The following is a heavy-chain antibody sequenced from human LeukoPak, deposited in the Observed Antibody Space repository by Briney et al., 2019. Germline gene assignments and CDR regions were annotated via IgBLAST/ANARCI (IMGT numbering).Heavy chain of an antibody. Sequence: SETLSLTCTVSGGSISSYYWSWIRQPPGKGLEWIGYIYYSGSTNYNPSLKSRVTISVDTSKNQFSLKLSSVTAADTAVYYCARENSSGWYPYNWLDPWGQGTLVTVSS. J-gene: IGHJ5*02. CDR1: GGSISSYY. V-gene: IGHV4-59*01. CDR2: IYYSGST. CDR3: ARENSSGWYPYNWLDP. D-gene: IGHD6-19*01.